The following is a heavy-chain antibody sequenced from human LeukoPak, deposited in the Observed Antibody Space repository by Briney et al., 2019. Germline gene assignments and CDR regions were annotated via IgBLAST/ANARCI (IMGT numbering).Heavy chain of an antibody. J-gene: IGHJ3*02. CDR2: ISSSGSTI. D-gene: IGHD3-22*01. CDR1: GFTFSDYY. CDR3: ASPWLFDFGVDDVFDI. V-gene: IGHV3-11*04. Sequence: GGSLRLSCAASGFTFSDYYMGWIRQAPGKGLEWVSYISSSGSTIYYADSVKGRFTISRDNAKNSLYLQMNSLRAEDTAVYYCASPWLFDFGVDDVFDIWGQGTMVTVSS.